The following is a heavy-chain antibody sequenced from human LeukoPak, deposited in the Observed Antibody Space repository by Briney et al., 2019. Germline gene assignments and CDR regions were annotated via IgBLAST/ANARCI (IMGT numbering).Heavy chain of an antibody. Sequence: SETLSLTCTVSGGSISSYYWSWSRQPPGKGLEWIGYIYYSGSTNYNPSLKSRVTISVDTSKNQFSLKLSSVTAADTAVYYCARSVEGYCSGGSCYSYYYYMDVWGKGTTVTVSS. J-gene: IGHJ6*03. V-gene: IGHV4-59*01. D-gene: IGHD2-15*01. CDR1: GGSISSYY. CDR3: ARSVEGYCSGGSCYSYYYYMDV. CDR2: IYYSGST.